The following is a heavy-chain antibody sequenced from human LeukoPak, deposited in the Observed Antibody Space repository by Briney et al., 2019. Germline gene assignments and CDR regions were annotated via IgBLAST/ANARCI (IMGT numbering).Heavy chain of an antibody. D-gene: IGHD6-19*01. CDR1: GYSFSGYW. Sequence: GESLQISCKGSGYSFSGYWIGWVRQMPGKGLEWMGIIYPGDSDTRYSPSFQGQVTISAAKSISTAYLQWRSLKASDSAMYYCARQTIAVAGTGAFDIWGQGTVVTVSS. V-gene: IGHV5-51*01. J-gene: IGHJ3*02. CDR2: IYPGDSDT. CDR3: ARQTIAVAGTGAFDI.